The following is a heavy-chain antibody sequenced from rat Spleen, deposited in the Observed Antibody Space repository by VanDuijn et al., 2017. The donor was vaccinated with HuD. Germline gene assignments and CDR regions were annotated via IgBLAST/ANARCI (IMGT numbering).Heavy chain of an antibody. V-gene: IGHV3-4*01. D-gene: IGHD4-3*01. CDR3: PRKAIRGFDC. Sequence: EIQLQESGPGLVKPSQSLSLTCSVTGYTITSGYDWSWIRKFPGNKMEWMGYTTYSGNTRYNPSLKSRISITRDTSKNQFFLPLNSVTTEDTATYYCPRKAIRGFDCWGQGVMVTVSS. CDR2: TTYSGNT. J-gene: IGHJ2*01. CDR1: GYTITSGY.